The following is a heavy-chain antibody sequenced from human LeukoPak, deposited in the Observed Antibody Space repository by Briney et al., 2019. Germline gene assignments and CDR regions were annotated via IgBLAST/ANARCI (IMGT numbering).Heavy chain of an antibody. V-gene: IGHV2-70*17. J-gene: IGHJ4*02. CDR2: IDWDDDK. CDR3: ARMTPDPPSFDY. CDR1: GFSLTTTAMC. Sequence: SGPTLVNPTQTLTLTCSFSGFSLTTTAMCVTWIRQTPVKALEWLARIDWDDDKFFSPSLKTRLSISKDTSRNQVVLTMTNMDPVDTGTYYCARMTPDPPSFDYWGQGTLVTVSS. D-gene: IGHD1-14*01.